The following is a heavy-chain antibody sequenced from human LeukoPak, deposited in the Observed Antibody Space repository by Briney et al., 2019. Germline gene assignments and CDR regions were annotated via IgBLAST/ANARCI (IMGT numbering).Heavy chain of an antibody. V-gene: IGHV3-33*01. J-gene: IGHJ4*02. Sequence: GGSLRLSCAASGFTFSSYGMHWVRQAPGKGLEGVAVIWYDGSNKYYADSVKGRFTISRDNSKNTLYLQMNSLRAEDTAVYYCAREPSRYCSSTSCRLFDYWGQGTLVTVSS. CDR1: GFTFSSYG. D-gene: IGHD2-2*01. CDR3: AREPSRYCSSTSCRLFDY. CDR2: IWYDGSNK.